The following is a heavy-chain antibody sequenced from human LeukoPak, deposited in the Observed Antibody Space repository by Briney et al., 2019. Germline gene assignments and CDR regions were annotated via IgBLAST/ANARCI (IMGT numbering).Heavy chain of an antibody. V-gene: IGHV4-59*01. CDR2: IYTSGST. CDR1: GGSFSGYY. D-gene: IGHD3-3*01. J-gene: IGHJ5*02. CDR3: ARAVGIFGVVINGWFDP. Sequence: SETLSLTCAVYGGSFSGYYWSWIRQPPGKGLEWIGYIYTSGSTNYNPSLKSRVTISVDTSKNQFSLKLSSVTAADTAVYYCARAVGIFGVVINGWFDPWGQGTLVTVSS.